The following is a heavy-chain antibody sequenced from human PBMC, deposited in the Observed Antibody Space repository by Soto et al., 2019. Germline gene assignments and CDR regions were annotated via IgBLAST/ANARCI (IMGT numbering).Heavy chain of an antibody. Sequence: PSETLSLTCTVSGGSITSSSYYWGWIRQPPGKGLEWIGSIYYSGSTYYNPSPKSRVTISVDTSKNQFSLKLSSVTAADTAVYYCARLDILTGYYSYFDYWGQGTLVTVSS. CDR3: ARLDILTGYYSYFDY. D-gene: IGHD3-9*01. CDR2: IYYSGST. CDR1: GGSITSSSYY. V-gene: IGHV4-39*01. J-gene: IGHJ4*02.